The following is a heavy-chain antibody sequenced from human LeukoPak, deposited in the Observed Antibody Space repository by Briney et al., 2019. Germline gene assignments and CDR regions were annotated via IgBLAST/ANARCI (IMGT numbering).Heavy chain of an antibody. CDR3: ARALIACSSATCYRGNFDH. J-gene: IGHJ4*02. D-gene: IGHD2-2*01. CDR2: ISHSGST. Sequence: SSETLSLTCGVHGGSFSAYYWRWLRQPPGKGLEWLGEISHSGSTNYNPSLKSRVTISADTSKNQFSLKLASVTAADTAVYYCARALIACSSATCYRGNFDHWGQGALVTVSS. CDR1: GGSFSAYY. V-gene: IGHV4-34*01.